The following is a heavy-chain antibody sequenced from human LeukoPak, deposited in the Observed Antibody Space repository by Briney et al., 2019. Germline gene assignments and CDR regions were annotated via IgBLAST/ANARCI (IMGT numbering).Heavy chain of an antibody. V-gene: IGHV6-1*01. D-gene: IGHD5-24*01. J-gene: IGHJ4*02. CDR2: TYYRSKWYN. CDR3: ARVLARGWLHLSSYYFDY. Sequence: PSQTLSLTCAISGDSVSSNSAAWNWIRQSPSRGLEWLGRTYYRSKWYNDYAVSVKSRITINPDTSKNQFSLQLNSVTPEDTAVYYCARVLARGWLHLSSYYFDYWGQGTLVTVSS. CDR1: GDSVSSNSAA.